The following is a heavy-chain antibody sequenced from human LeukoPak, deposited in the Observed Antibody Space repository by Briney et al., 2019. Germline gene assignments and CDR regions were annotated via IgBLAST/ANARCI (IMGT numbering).Heavy chain of an antibody. CDR1: GGSISNYY. Sequence: SETLSLTCTVSGGSISNYYWTWIRQPPGKGLEWIGYIYYTGGTKYNPSLESRVTISLDMSKNQFSLKLSSVTAADTAVYYCARRLAVTGRYYFDYWGQGTLVTVSS. D-gene: IGHD6-19*01. CDR3: ARRLAVTGRYYFDY. J-gene: IGHJ4*02. CDR2: IYYTGGT. V-gene: IGHV4-59*08.